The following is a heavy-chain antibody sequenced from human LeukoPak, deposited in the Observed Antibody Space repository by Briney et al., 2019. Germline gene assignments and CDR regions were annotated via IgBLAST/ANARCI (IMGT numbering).Heavy chain of an antibody. J-gene: IGHJ4*02. V-gene: IGHV1-18*01. CDR2: ISAYNGNT. D-gene: IGHD3-16*01. CDR3: ARGGNDYVWGSFQLRY. CDR1: GYTFTCYG. Sequence: ASVKVSCKASGYTFTCYGISWVRQAPGQGLEWMGWISAYNGNTNYAQKLQGRVTMTTDTSTSTAYMELRSLRSDDTAVYYCARGGNDYVWGSFQLRYWGQGTLVTVSS.